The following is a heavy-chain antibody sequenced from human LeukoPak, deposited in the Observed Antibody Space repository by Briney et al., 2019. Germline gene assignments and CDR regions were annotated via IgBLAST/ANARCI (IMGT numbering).Heavy chain of an antibody. Sequence: SETLSLTCTVSGGSISCSSYYWGWIRQPPGKGLEWIGSIYYSGSTYYNPSLKSRVTISVDTSKNQFSLKLSSVTAADTAVYYCARRSRYIAVAGPDYWRQGTLVTVSS. CDR3: ARRSRYIAVAGPDY. D-gene: IGHD6-19*01. CDR2: IYYSGST. V-gene: IGHV4-39*01. J-gene: IGHJ4*02. CDR1: GGSISCSSYY.